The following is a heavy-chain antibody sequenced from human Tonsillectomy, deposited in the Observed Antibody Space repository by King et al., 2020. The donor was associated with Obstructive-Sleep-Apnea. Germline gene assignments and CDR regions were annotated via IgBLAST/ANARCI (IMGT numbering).Heavy chain of an antibody. J-gene: IGHJ4*02. CDR2: IYHGGII. CDR3: ARVDWNPDF. V-gene: IGHV4-38-2*02. D-gene: IGHD1-1*01. CDR1: GYSISSDYH. Sequence: QLQESGPGLVKPSETLSLSCSVSGYSISSDYHWGWIRQPPGEGLEWIGSIYHGGIISYNPSLKSRVTISVDTSTNHFSLELTSVTATDTAVYYCARVDWNPDFWGQGTLVTVSS.